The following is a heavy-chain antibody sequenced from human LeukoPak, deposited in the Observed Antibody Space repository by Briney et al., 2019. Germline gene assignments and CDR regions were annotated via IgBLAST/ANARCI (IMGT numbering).Heavy chain of an antibody. CDR3: AAPSDDSTIFYHY. D-gene: IGHD3-3*01. Sequence: GGSLRLSCAASGFTFSSYGMHWVRQAPGKGLEWVAVIWYDGSNEYYADSVKGRFTISRDNSKNTLCLQMNSLRAEDTAVYYCAAPSDDSTIFYHYWGQGTLVTVSS. V-gene: IGHV3-33*01. CDR2: IWYDGSNE. CDR1: GFTFSSYG. J-gene: IGHJ4*02.